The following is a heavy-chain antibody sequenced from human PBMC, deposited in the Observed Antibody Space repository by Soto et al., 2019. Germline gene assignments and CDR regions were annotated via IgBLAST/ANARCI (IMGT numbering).Heavy chain of an antibody. J-gene: IGHJ3*02. CDR2: INPNSGGT. D-gene: IGHD1-1*01. CDR3: ATLHVNGYDAFDI. CDR1: GYTFTGYY. Sequence: QVQLVQSGAEVKKPGASVKVSCKASGYTFTGYYMHWVRQAPGQGLEWMGWINPNSGGTNYAQKFQGWVTMTRDTSISTAYMELSRLRSDDTXXYYCATLHVNGYDAFDIWGQGTMVTVSS. V-gene: IGHV1-2*04.